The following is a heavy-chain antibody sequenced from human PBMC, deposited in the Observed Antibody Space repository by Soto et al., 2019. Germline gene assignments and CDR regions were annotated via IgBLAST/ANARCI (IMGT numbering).Heavy chain of an antibody. J-gene: IGHJ4*02. CDR2: ISGSGGST. V-gene: IGHV3-23*01. D-gene: IGHD5-18*01. CDR1: GFTFSSYA. Sequence: PGGSLRLSCAASGFTFSSYAMSWVRQAPGKGLEWVSAISGSGGSTYYADSVKGRFTISRDNSKNTLYLQMNSLRAEDTAVYYCAKLAVDTAMAGLRINPLFYYWGQGTLVTVSS. CDR3: AKLAVDTAMAGLRINPLFYY.